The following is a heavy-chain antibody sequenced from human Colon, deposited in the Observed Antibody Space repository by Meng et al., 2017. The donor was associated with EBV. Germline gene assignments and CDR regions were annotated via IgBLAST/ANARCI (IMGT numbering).Heavy chain of an antibody. D-gene: IGHD2-21*01. J-gene: IGHJ4*02. CDR1: GFTFNDYE. Sequence: GGGFVQPRRSSITSRAGSGFTFNDYEMRRCRRAPAEGLEWVSGISWNSGSIDYADSVKGRFTISRDNAKNSLYLQMNSLRAEDTALYYCAKLIVGSTSTFDYWGQGTLVTVSS. CDR2: ISWNSGSI. V-gene: IGHV3-9*01. CDR3: AKLIVGSTSTFDY.